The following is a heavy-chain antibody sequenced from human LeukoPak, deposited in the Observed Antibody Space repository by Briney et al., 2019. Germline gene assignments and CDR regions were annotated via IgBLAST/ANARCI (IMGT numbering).Heavy chain of an antibody. CDR3: ARNDRVETALPNNWFDP. D-gene: IGHD3-3*01. CDR1: GYTFTGYY. Sequence: ASVKVSCKASGYTFTGYYMHWVRQAPGQGLEWMGWIYPNNGGTNYAQKFQGRVTMTRDMSMTTAYMELNRLRSDDSAIYYCARNDRVETALPNNWFDPWGQGTLVTVSS. V-gene: IGHV1-2*02. CDR2: IYPNNGGT. J-gene: IGHJ5*02.